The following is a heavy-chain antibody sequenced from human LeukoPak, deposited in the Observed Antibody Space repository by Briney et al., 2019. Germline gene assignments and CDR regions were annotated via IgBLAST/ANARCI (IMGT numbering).Heavy chain of an antibody. CDR2: INPSSGST. Sequence: ASVKVSCKASGYSFTSYFMHWMRQAPGQGLEWMGVINPSSGSTSHAQKFQGRLTMTRDMSTSTVYMELSSLRSEDTAVYYCAREARWLGSPFDCWGQGTLVTASS. D-gene: IGHD6-19*01. CDR3: AREARWLGSPFDC. J-gene: IGHJ4*02. CDR1: GYSFTSYF. V-gene: IGHV1-46*01.